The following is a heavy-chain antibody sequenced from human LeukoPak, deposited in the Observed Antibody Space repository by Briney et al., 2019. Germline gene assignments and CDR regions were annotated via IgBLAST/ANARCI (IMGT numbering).Heavy chain of an antibody. CDR2: ISSSSSYI. Sequence: PGGSLRLSCAASGFTFSGYSMNWVRLAPGKGLEWVSSISSSSSYIYYADSVKGRFTISRDNAKNSLYLQMNSLRAEDTAVYYCARYGSGSYYFDYWGQVTLVTVSS. CDR1: GFTFSGYS. D-gene: IGHD3-10*01. V-gene: IGHV3-21*01. CDR3: ARYGSGSYYFDY. J-gene: IGHJ4*02.